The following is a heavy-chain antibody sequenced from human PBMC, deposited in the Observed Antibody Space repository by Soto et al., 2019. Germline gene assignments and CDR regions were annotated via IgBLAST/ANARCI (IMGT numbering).Heavy chain of an antibody. J-gene: IGHJ5*02. Sequence: PSETLSLTCTVSGGSISSGDYYWSWIRQHPGKGLEWIGTIYFSGTTYYNPSLKSRVTISVDTSKSQFSLKLSSVTAADTAVNYCARRDRSGFSYWLDTWGQGTMVTVSS. V-gene: IGHV4-31*03. CDR3: ARRDRSGFSYWLDT. CDR1: GGSISSGDYY. D-gene: IGHD3-22*01. CDR2: IYFSGTT.